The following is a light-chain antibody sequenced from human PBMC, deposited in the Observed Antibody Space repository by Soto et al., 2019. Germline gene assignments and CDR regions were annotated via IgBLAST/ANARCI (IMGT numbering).Light chain of an antibody. CDR1: SSNIGNNY. V-gene: IGLV1-51*02. Sequence: QSVLTQPPSVSAAPGQKVTISCSGSSSNIGNNYVSWYQQLPGTAPKLLIYENNKRPSGIPDRFSGSKSGTSATLGITGLQTWDEAYYYCGTWDSSLSAVVFGGGTKLTVL. J-gene: IGLJ2*01. CDR2: ENN. CDR3: GTWDSSLSAVV.